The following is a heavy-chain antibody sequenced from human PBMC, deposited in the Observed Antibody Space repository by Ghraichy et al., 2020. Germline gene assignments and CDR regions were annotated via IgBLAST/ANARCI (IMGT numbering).Heavy chain of an antibody. Sequence: SETLSLTCAVYGGSFSGYYWSWIRQPPGKGLEWIGEINHSGSTNYNPSLKSRVTISVDTSKNQFSLKLSSVTAADTAVYYCARGAELVTAIPDDAFDIWGQGTMVTVSS. J-gene: IGHJ3*02. D-gene: IGHD2-21*02. V-gene: IGHV4-34*01. CDR2: INHSGST. CDR3: ARGAELVTAIPDDAFDI. CDR1: GGSFSGYY.